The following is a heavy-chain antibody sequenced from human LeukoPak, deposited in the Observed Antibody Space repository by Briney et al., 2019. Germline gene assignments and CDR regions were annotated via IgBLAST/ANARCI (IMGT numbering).Heavy chain of an antibody. J-gene: IGHJ4*02. D-gene: IGHD3-22*01. CDR2: IYYRGTT. Sequence: SETLSLTCTVSGGSISNESYYWGWIRQSPGTGLEWIGSIYYRGTTSYNPSLKSRAIISVDTSKNQFSLKLSSVTAADTALYYCARLSYYYDVSGNLFDYWGQGILVTISS. CDR3: ARLSYYYDVSGNLFDY. V-gene: IGHV4-39*01. CDR1: GGSISNESYY.